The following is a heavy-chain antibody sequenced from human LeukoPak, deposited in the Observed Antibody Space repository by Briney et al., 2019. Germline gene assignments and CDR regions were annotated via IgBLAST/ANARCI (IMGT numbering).Heavy chain of an antibody. CDR1: GFTFSSYA. D-gene: IGHD6-6*01. J-gene: IGHJ4*02. V-gene: IGHV3-23*01. CDR3: AKDVGSFSSSYFDY. CDR2: ISGSGGST. Sequence: GGSLRLSCAASGFTFSSYAMSWVRQAPGKGLEWVSAISGSGGSTYYADSAKGRFTISRDNSKNTLYLQMNSLRAEDTAVYYCAKDVGSFSSSYFDYWGQGTLVTVSS.